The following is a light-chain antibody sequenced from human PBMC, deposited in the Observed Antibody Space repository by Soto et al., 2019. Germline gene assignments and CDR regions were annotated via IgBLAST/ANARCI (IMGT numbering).Light chain of an antibody. CDR3: MQALASGYT. CDR2: MGS. CDR1: QSLLDSDGYMY. Sequence: DIVMTQSPVSLPVSPGEPASISCRSSQSLLDSDGYMYLDWYLQKPGQSPQLLIYMGSNRATVVADRVCRSGSGTDFTLKMSRVEAEDVGVCFWMQALASGYTVGQGARLESK. J-gene: IGKJ2*01. V-gene: IGKV2-28*01.